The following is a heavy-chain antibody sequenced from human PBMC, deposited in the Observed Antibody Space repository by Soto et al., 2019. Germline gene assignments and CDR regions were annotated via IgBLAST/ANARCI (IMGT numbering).Heavy chain of an antibody. CDR1: GGSSISSNW. D-gene: IGHD2-8*01. CDR2: IYHSGST. CDR3: ARGWGGYCTNGVCDGDYYGMDV. Sequence: PSETHSLTSTVSGGSSISSNWLSWVRQPPGKGLEWIGEIYHSGSTNYNPSLKSRVTISVDKSKNQFSLKLSSVTAADTAVYYCARGWGGYCTNGVCDGDYYGMDVWGQGTTVTVSS. V-gene: IGHV4-4*02. J-gene: IGHJ6*02.